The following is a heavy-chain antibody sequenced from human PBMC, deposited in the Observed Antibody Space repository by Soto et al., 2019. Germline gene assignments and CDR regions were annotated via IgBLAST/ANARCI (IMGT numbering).Heavy chain of an antibody. Sequence: SVKVSCRASGGTFSSYTISWVRQAPGQGLEWMGRIIPILGIANYAQKFQGRVTITADKSTSTAYMELSSLRSEDTAVYYCARDLQGYYYYMDVWGKGTTVTVSS. V-gene: IGHV1-69*04. CDR2: IIPILGIA. CDR3: ARDLQGYYYYMDV. J-gene: IGHJ6*03. CDR1: GGTFSSYT.